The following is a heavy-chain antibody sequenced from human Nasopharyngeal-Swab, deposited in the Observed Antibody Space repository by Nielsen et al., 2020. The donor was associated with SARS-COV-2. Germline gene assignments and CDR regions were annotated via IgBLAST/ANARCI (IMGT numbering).Heavy chain of an antibody. CDR1: GFTFSSYS. J-gene: IGHJ3*02. V-gene: IGHV3-48*02. D-gene: IGHD6-19*01. CDR2: ISGSSSTI. Sequence: GESLKISCAASGFTFSSYSMNWVRQAPGKGLEWVSYISGSSSTIYYADSVKGRFTISRDNAKNSLYLQMNSLRDEDTAVYYCARDDSGWNRGAFDIWGQGTMVTVSS. CDR3: ARDDSGWNRGAFDI.